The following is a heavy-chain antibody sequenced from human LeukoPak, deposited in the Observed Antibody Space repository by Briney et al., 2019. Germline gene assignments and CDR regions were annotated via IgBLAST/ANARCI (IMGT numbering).Heavy chain of an antibody. CDR2: IYYSGST. CDR3: ARDSSLYYYDSSGYFDY. D-gene: IGHD3-22*01. J-gene: IGHJ4*02. Sequence: SQTLSLTCTVSGGSISSGGYYWSWIRQHPGKGLEWIGYIYYSGSTYYNPSLKSRVTISVDTSKNQFSLKLSSVTAADTAVYYCARDSSLYYYDSSGYFDYWGQGTLVTVSS. CDR1: GGSISSGGYY. V-gene: IGHV4-31*03.